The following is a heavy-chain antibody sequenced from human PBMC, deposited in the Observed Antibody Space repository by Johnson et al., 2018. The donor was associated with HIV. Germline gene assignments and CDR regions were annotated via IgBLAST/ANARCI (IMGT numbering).Heavy chain of an antibody. D-gene: IGHD3-10*01. CDR3: VRDDGISGDAFDI. CDR2: IGTTDDT. J-gene: IGHJ3*02. Sequence: VQLVESGGGWVQPGGSLRLSCAASGFTFSAYDMHWVRQVTGKGLEWVSAIGTTDDTYYPDPVKGRFTISRDNAKNSVDLQMNSLRVDDTAVYYCVRDDGISGDAFDIWGQGTMVTVSS. CDR1: GFTFSAYD. V-gene: IGHV3-13*01.